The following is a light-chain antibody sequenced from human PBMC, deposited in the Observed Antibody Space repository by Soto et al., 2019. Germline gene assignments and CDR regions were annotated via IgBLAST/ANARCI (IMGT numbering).Light chain of an antibody. CDR2: DAS. CDR3: QQHDNLPLT. Sequence: DIQMTQSPSSLSASVGDRVTITFQASQDITTYLNWYQQKAGKAPKLLIYDASNLDTGVPSRFSGSGSGTDFTFTISSLQAEDIATYYCQQHDNLPLTFGGGTKVEIK. J-gene: IGKJ4*01. V-gene: IGKV1-33*01. CDR1: QDITTY.